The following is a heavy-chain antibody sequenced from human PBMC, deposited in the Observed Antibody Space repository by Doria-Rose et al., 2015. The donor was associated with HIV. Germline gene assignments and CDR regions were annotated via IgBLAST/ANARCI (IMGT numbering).Heavy chain of an antibody. V-gene: IGHV3-21*04. CDR2: ISSNGYYI. CDR1: FSRHT. D-gene: IGHD2-2*01. Sequence: FSRHTMAWVRQSPGKGLEYVSSISSNGYYIYYADSLRGRFTVSRDNAKNTLYLQVNSLRAEDTAVYYCVTRRVPAAIERAYYFDYWGQGTLVTVSS. J-gene: IGHJ4*02. CDR3: VTRRVPAAIERAYYFDY.